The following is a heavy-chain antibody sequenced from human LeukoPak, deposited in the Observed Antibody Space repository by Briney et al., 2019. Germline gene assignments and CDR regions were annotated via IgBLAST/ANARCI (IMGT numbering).Heavy chain of an antibody. CDR2: ISGYNGHT. CDR1: GYTFTSYG. D-gene: IGHD3-22*01. V-gene: IGHV1-18*01. J-gene: IGHJ4*02. CDR3: ARGLPPRRNYDSSGYYSYYFDY. Sequence: ASVKVSCKASGYTFTSYGISWVRQAPGQGLEWMGWISGYNGHTKYAQKFQSRVTMTTDTSTSTAYMELRSLTSDDTAVFYCARGLPPRRNYDSSGYYSYYFDYWGQGTLVTVSS.